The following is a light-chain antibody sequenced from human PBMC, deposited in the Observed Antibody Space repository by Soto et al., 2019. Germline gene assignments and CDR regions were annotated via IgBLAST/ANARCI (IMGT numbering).Light chain of an antibody. V-gene: IGLV2-14*03. CDR1: SSDIGAYKY. J-gene: IGLJ3*02. Sequence: QSALTQPASVSGSPGQSITISCIGTSSDIGAYKYVSWYQQHPGTAPKLLIYAVSNRPSGVSDRFFGSKSGNTASLTISGLQTDGEADYYCSSYTSSSTLVFGGGTKLTVL. CDR2: AVS. CDR3: SSYTSSSTLV.